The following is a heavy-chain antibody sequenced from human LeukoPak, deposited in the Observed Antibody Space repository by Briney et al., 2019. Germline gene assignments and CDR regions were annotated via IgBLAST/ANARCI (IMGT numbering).Heavy chain of an antibody. Sequence: ASVKVSCKASGYTFTGYYMHWVRQAPGQGLEWMGWINPNSGGTNYAQKFQGRVTMTRDTSISTAYMELSRLRSDDTAVYYCARDGYYDSSGYFSVLHYWGQGTLVTVSS. J-gene: IGHJ4*02. D-gene: IGHD3-22*01. V-gene: IGHV1-2*02. CDR2: INPNSGGT. CDR3: ARDGYYDSSGYFSVLHY. CDR1: GYTFTGYY.